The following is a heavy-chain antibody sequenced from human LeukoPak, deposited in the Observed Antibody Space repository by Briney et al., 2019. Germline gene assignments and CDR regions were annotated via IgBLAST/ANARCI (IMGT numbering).Heavy chain of an antibody. J-gene: IGHJ4*02. V-gene: IGHV3-23*01. Sequence: PGGSLRLSCAASGFTFSSYAMSWVRQAPGKGLEWVSAISGSGGSTYYANSVKGRFTISRDNSKNTLYLQLNSLRVEDTAVYYCAKNSHYDYIWGATHWGQGTLLTVSS. CDR3: AKNSHYDYIWGATH. CDR1: GFTFSSYA. CDR2: ISGSGGST. D-gene: IGHD3-16*01.